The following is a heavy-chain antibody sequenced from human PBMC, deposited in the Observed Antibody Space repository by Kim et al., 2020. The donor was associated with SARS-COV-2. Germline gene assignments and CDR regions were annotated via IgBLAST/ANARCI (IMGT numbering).Heavy chain of an antibody. CDR2: ISSDGSST. D-gene: IGHD6-13*01. V-gene: IGHV3-74*01. CDR3: ARDSAIAADADLDAFDI. CDR1: GFTFSRYW. Sequence: GGSLRLSCAASGFTFSRYWIHWVRQAPGTGLVWVSRISSDGSSTSYADFVKGRFTISRDNAKNTLYLQMNSLRPEDTAVYYCARDSAIAADADLDAFDIWGQGTMVTVSS. J-gene: IGHJ3*02.